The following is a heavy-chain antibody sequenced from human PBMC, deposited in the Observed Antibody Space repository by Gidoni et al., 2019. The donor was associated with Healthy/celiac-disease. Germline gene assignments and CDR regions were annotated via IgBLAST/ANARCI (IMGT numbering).Heavy chain of an antibody. CDR2: ISYDGSNK. Sequence: QVQLVESGGGVVQPGRSLRLSCAASGFTFSSYGMHWVRQAPVKGLEWVAVISYDGSNKYYADSVKGRFTISRDNSKNTLYLQMNSLRAEDTAVYYCAIKGFWSGYSNWGQGTLVTVSS. CDR1: GFTFSSYG. J-gene: IGHJ4*02. V-gene: IGHV3-30*03. CDR3: AIKGFWSGYSN. D-gene: IGHD3-3*01.